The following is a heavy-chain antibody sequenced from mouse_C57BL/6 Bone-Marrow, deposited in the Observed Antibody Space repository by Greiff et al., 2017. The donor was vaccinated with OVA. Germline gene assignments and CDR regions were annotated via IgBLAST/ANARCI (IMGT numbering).Heavy chain of an antibody. V-gene: IGHV1-63*01. D-gene: IGHD2-2*01. CDR1: GYTFTNYW. J-gene: IGHJ4*01. Sequence: QVQLQQSGAELVRPGTSVKMSCKASGYTFTNYWIGWAKQRPGHGLEWIGDIYPGGGYTNYNEKFKGKATLTADKSSSTAYMQFSSLTSEDSAIYYCARWLRLYYYAMDYWGQGTSVTVSS. CDR3: ARWLRLYYYAMDY. CDR2: IYPGGGYT.